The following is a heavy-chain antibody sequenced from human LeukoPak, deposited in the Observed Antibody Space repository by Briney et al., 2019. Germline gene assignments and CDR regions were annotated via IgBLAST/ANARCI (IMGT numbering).Heavy chain of an antibody. Sequence: SETLSLTCTVSGGSISSYYWSWIRQPPGKGLEWIGYIYYSGSTNYNPSLKSRVTISVDTSKNQFSLKLSSVTAADTAVYYCARGKRIAAAPFDYWGQGTLVTVSS. CDR3: ARGKRIAAAPFDY. D-gene: IGHD6-13*01. J-gene: IGHJ4*02. CDR1: GGSISSYY. CDR2: IYYSGST. V-gene: IGHV4-59*01.